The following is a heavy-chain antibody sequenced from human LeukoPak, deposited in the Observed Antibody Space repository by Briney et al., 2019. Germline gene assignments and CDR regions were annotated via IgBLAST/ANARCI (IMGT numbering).Heavy chain of an antibody. V-gene: IGHV1-2*02. CDR1: GYTFTGYY. Sequence: ASVKVSCKASGYTFTGYYMHWVRQAPGQGLEWMGWINPNSGGTNYAQKFQGRVTMTRDTSISTAYMELSRLRSDDTAVYYCARDGVGRGYCSSTSCYNYYYGMDVWGQGTTVTVSS. J-gene: IGHJ6*02. CDR2: INPNSGGT. CDR3: ARDGVGRGYCSSTSCYNYYYGMDV. D-gene: IGHD2-2*02.